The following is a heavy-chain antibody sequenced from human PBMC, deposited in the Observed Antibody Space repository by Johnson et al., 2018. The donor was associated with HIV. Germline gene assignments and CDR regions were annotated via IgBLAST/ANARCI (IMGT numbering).Heavy chain of an antibody. CDR2: INSDGSST. D-gene: IGHD1-26*01. CDR3: AKEGRELLGGTFDI. V-gene: IGHV3-74*01. J-gene: IGHJ3*02. Sequence: VQLVESGGGLIQPGGSLRLSCAASGFSVSSNYMSWVRQAPGKGLVWVSRINSDGSSTSYADSVKGRFTISRDNAKNTLYLQMNSLRAEDTAVYYCAKEGRELLGGTFDIWGQGTMVTVSS. CDR1: GFSVSSNY.